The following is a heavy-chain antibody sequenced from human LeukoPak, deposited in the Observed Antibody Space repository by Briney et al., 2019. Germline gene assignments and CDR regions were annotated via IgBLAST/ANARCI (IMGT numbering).Heavy chain of an antibody. V-gene: IGHV3-23*01. CDR1: GLTSSTYATSYA. Sequence: GGSLRLSRAVSGLTSSTYATSYAMTWVRQAPGKGLEWVSGISGSGGSTYYAESVKGRFTISRDNFKNTLYLQMNSLRDDDTAIYYCAEGATSGWLLYWFDPWGQGTLVTVSS. CDR3: AEGATSGWLLYWFDP. D-gene: IGHD6-19*01. J-gene: IGHJ5*02. CDR2: ISGSGGST.